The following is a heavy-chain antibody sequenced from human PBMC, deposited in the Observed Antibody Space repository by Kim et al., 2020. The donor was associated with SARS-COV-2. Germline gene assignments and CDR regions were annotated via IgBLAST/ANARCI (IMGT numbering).Heavy chain of an antibody. CDR2: ISTSGGTT. CDR1: GFTFNNYA. J-gene: IGHJ4*02. D-gene: IGHD2-2*01. V-gene: IGHV3-23*01. CDR3: AKRPGSISF. Sequence: GGSLRLSCAASGFTFNNYAMNWVRQAPGKGLEWVSGISTSGGTTYYADSVKGRFTISRDNSKNTLYLQMNSLRAEDTAVYYCAKRPGSISFWGQGTLVTVSS.